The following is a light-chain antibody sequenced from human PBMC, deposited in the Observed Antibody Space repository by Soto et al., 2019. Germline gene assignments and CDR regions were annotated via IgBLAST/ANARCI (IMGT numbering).Light chain of an antibody. CDR3: QQYNSWPLT. CDR1: QTVNSDY. CDR2: ATS. V-gene: IGKV3-20*01. Sequence: IVLTQSPGTLSLSPGETATLSCRASQTVNSDYLAWFQQRPGQAPRLLIFATSRRATDIPDRFSGSGSGTDFTLAISSLQSEDFAVYYCQQYNSWPLTFGGGTKVDIK. J-gene: IGKJ4*01.